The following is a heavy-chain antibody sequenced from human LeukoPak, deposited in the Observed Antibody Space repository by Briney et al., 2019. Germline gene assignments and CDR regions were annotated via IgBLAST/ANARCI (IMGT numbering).Heavy chain of an antibody. J-gene: IGHJ6*02. CDR3: AKEVAASYYYYYGMDV. CDR2: ISYDGSNK. CDR1: GFTFSSYG. D-gene: IGHD2-15*01. Sequence: GRSLRLSCAASGFTFSSYGMHWVRQAPGKGLEWVAVISYDGSNKYYADSVKGRFTISRDNSKNTLYLQVNSLRAEDTAVYYCAKEVAASYYYYYGMDVWGQGTTVTVSS. V-gene: IGHV3-30*18.